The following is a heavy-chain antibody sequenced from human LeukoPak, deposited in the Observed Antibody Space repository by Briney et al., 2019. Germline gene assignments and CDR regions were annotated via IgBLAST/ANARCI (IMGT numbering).Heavy chain of an antibody. CDR3: ARPFATYSGSYFGFDY. Sequence: GASVKVSSKASGYTFTGYYMHWVRQAPGQGLEWMGWINPNSGGTNYAQKFQGRVTMTRDTSISTAYMELSRLRSDDTAVYYCARPFATYSGSYFGFDYWGQGTLVTVSS. J-gene: IGHJ4*02. D-gene: IGHD1-26*01. CDR1: GYTFTGYY. CDR2: INPNSGGT. V-gene: IGHV1-2*02.